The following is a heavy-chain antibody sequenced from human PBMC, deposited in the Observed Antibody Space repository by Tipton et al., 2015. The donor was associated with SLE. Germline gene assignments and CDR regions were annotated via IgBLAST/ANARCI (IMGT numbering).Heavy chain of an antibody. CDR2: ISVSAGVT. D-gene: IGHD3-10*01. Sequence: GSLRLSCAASGFSFSNYAMNWVRQAPGKGPEWVSVISVSAGVTFYEDSVKGRFTISRDNSKNTLYLQMSSLRVDDTAVYYCAKGGRGVSGGWDYWGRGTLVTVSS. CDR1: GFSFSNYA. CDR3: AKGGRGVSGGWDY. J-gene: IGHJ4*02. V-gene: IGHV3-23*01.